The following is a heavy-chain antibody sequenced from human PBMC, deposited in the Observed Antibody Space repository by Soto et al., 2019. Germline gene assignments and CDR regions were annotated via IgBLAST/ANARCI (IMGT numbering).Heavy chain of an antibody. CDR2: IIPILGIA. D-gene: IGHD5-18*01. CDR3: ARGRGYSPGGMDV. Sequence: QVQLVQSGAEVKKPGSSVKVYCKASGGTFSSYTISWVRQAPGQGLEWMGRIIPILGIANYAQKFQGRVTITADKSTSTAYMELSSLRSEDTAVYYCARGRGYSPGGMDVWGQGTTVTVSS. CDR1: GGTFSSYT. V-gene: IGHV1-69*02. J-gene: IGHJ6*02.